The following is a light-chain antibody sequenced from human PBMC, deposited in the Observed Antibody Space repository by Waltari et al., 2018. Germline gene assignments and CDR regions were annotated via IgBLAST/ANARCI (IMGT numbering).Light chain of an antibody. CDR3: HQYNNWPPWT. V-gene: IGKV3-15*01. CDR1: QSLSRN. J-gene: IGKJ1*01. Sequence: EQVMTQSPATLFVSPGERATVYWRASQSLSRNLAWYPQKPCQSPRLLSYETSTRATGIPARFSGSGSGTEFTLTISSLQSEDVAIYHCHQYNNWPPWTFGQGTKVEIK. CDR2: ETS.